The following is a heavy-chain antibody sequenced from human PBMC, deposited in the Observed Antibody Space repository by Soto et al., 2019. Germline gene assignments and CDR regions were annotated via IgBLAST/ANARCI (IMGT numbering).Heavy chain of an antibody. D-gene: IGHD2-15*01. CDR2: ISGSGGST. CDR3: AHGYCSGGSCYPEYFQH. CDR1: GFTFSSYA. Sequence: EVQLLESGGGLVQPGGSLRLSCAASGFTFSSYAMSWVSQAPGKGLEWVSAISGSGGSTYYADSVKGRFTISRDNSKNTLYLQMNSLRAEDTAVYYCAHGYCSGGSCYPEYFQHWGQGTLVTVSS. J-gene: IGHJ1*01. V-gene: IGHV3-23*01.